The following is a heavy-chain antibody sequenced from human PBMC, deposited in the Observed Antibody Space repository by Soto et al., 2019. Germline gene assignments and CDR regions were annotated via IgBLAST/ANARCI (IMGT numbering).Heavy chain of an antibody. J-gene: IGHJ5*02. V-gene: IGHV1-69*01. Sequence: QVQLVQSGAEVKKSGSSVKVSCTASGGTFNRFAISWVRQAPGQGLQWMGGIIPMFRSANYAQKFKGRVTINADESTNTVYMEMTRLRSDDTAVYYCAREGGHNYGLGRGHPFDHWGQGTLVTVSS. CDR3: AREGGHNYGLGRGHPFDH. CDR1: GGTFNRFA. CDR2: IIPMFRSA. D-gene: IGHD3-16*01.